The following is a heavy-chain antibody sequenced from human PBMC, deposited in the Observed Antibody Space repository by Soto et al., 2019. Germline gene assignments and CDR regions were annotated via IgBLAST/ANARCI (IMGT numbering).Heavy chain of an antibody. Sequence: LRLSCAASGFTFSSYGMHWVRQAPGKGLEWVAVISYDGSNKYYADSVKGRFTISRDNSKNTLYLQMNSLRAEDTAVYYCAVEDYYDSSGYYNRDPLYYYYYGMDVWGQGTTVTVSS. CDR3: AVEDYYDSSGYYNRDPLYYYYYGMDV. CDR1: GFTFSSYG. CDR2: ISYDGSNK. J-gene: IGHJ6*02. V-gene: IGHV3-30*03. D-gene: IGHD3-22*01.